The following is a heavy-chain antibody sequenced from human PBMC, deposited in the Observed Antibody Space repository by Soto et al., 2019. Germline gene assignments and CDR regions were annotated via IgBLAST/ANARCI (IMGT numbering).Heavy chain of an antibody. CDR1: GGTFSSYA. V-gene: IGHV1-69*01. J-gene: IGHJ5*02. D-gene: IGHD2-2*01. Sequence: QVQLVQSGAEVKKPGSSVKVSCKASGGTFSSYAISWVRQAPGQGLEWMGGIIPIFGTANYAQKFQGRVTITADESTSTAYMERSSLRSEDTAVYYCARDRVDCSSTSCYFLPWFDPWGQGTLVTVSS. CDR2: IIPIFGTA. CDR3: ARDRVDCSSTSCYFLPWFDP.